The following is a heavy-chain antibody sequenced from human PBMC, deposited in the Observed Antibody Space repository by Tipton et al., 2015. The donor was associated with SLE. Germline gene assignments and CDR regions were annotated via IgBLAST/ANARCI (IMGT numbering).Heavy chain of an antibody. CDR1: GFTFSSYW. D-gene: IGHD3-10*01. V-gene: IGHV3-20*04. J-gene: IGHJ4*02. Sequence: SLRLSCAASGFTFSSYWMSWVRQAPGKGLEWVSGINWNGGSTGYADSVKGRFTISRDNAKDTLYLQMNSLRAEDTAVYYCARIHYYGSGSRDYWGQGTLVTVSS. CDR3: ARIHYYGSGSRDY. CDR2: INWNGGST.